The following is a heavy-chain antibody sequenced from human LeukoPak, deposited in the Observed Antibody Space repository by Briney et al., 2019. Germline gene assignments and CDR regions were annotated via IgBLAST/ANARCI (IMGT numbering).Heavy chain of an antibody. CDR1: GLTFSSYA. CDR3: ATALGYCTNGVCGGDIWFDP. Sequence: TGGSLRLSCAASGLTFSSYAMSWVRQAPGKGLEWVAVISFDGSNKSYADSVKGRFTISRDNSKNTLYLQMNSLRAEDTAVYYCATALGYCTNGVCGGDIWFDPWGQGTLVTVSS. D-gene: IGHD2-8*01. J-gene: IGHJ5*02. V-gene: IGHV3-30-3*01. CDR2: ISFDGSNK.